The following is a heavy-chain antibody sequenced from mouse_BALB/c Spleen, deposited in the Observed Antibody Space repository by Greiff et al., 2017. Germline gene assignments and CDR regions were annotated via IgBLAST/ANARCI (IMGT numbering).Heavy chain of an antibody. CDR2: IWGDGST. V-gene: IGHV2-6-7*01. Sequence: VQRVESGPGLVAPSQSLSITCTVSGFSLTGYGVNWVRQPPGKGLEWLGMIWGDGSTDYNSALKSRLSISKDNSKSQVFLKMNSLQTDDTARYYCARLQFSPAWYFDVWGAGTTVTVSS. CDR3: ARLQFSPAWYFDV. J-gene: IGHJ1*01. CDR1: GFSLTGYG.